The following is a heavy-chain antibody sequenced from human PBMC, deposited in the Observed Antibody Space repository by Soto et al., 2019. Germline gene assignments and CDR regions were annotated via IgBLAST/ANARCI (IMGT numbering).Heavy chain of an antibody. CDR3: TTDLVITFGGVIVRQWFDP. CDR2: IKSKTDGGTT. J-gene: IGHJ5*02. CDR1: GFTFSNAW. D-gene: IGHD3-16*02. Sequence: SLRLSCAASGFTFSNAWMSWVRQAPGKGLEWVGRIKSKTDGGTTDYAAPVKGRFTISRDDSKNTLYLQMNSLKTEDTAVYYCTTDLVITFGGVIVRQWFDPRGQGTLVTVSS. V-gene: IGHV3-15*01.